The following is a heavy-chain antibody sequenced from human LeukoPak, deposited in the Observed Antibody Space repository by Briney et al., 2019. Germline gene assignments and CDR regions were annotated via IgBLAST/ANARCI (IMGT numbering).Heavy chain of an antibody. D-gene: IGHD2-21*01. Sequence: SEALSLTCSVSGDSISGPYWSWIRQPPGKALEWIGHIYYSGSTKYNPSLKSRVTISVDTSKKQLSLKLNSVTAADTAVYYCASLKDFGDYFDYWGQGTLVTVSS. J-gene: IGHJ4*02. CDR2: IYYSGST. CDR1: GDSISGPY. V-gene: IGHV4-59*08. CDR3: ASLKDFGDYFDY.